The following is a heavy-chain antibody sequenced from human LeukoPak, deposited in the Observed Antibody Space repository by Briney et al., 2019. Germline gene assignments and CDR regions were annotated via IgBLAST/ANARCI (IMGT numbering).Heavy chain of an antibody. CDR2: TKQDGSEK. J-gene: IGHJ3*02. CDR1: GFTFSSHW. Sequence: PGGSLRLSCAASGFTFSSHWMTWVRQAPGKGLEWVANTKQDGSEKYYVDSVKGRFTISRDNAKNSLYLQMNSLRAEDTAVYYCARDSLPPGDAFDIWGQGTMVTVSS. V-gene: IGHV3-7*01. CDR3: ARDSLPPGDAFDI. D-gene: IGHD2-2*01.